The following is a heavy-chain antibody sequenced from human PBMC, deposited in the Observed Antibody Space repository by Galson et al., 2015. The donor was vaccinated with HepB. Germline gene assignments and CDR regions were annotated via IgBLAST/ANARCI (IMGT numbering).Heavy chain of an antibody. Sequence: LSLTCTVSGGSISSSSYYWGWIRQPPGKGLEWIGSIYYSGSTYYNPSLKSRVTISVDTSKNQFSLKLSSVTAADTAVYYCARLDGYSYGRFDYWGQGTLVTVSS. V-gene: IGHV4-39*01. CDR3: ARLDGYSYGRFDY. J-gene: IGHJ4*02. D-gene: IGHD5-18*01. CDR1: GGSISSSSYY. CDR2: IYYSGST.